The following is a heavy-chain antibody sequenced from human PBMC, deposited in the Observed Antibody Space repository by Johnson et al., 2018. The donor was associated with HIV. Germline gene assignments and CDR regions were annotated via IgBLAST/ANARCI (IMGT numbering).Heavy chain of an antibody. Sequence: QVQLVESGGGLVQPGGSLRLSCAASGFTVSSNYMSWVRQAPGQGLEWLAVVSHDGSNKYYADSVKGRFTISRDNSRNTLFLQMNSLRVEDTAAYYCARGVKRQLSVVDAFGIWGQGTMVTVSS. D-gene: IGHD6-13*01. CDR2: VSHDGSNK. J-gene: IGHJ3*02. CDR3: ARGVKRQLSVVDAFGI. CDR1: GFTVSSNY. V-gene: IGHV3-30*03.